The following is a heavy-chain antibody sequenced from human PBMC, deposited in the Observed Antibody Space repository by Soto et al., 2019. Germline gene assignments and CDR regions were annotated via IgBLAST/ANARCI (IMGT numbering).Heavy chain of an antibody. J-gene: IGHJ4*02. CDR2: IYYSGST. Sequence: SETLSLTCTVSGGTISSSSYYWGWIRQPPGKGLEWIGSIYYSGSTYYNPSLKSRVTISVDTSKNQFSLKLSSVTAADTAVYYCARRSIAAAGTVDYWGQGTLVTVSS. V-gene: IGHV4-39*01. CDR3: ARRSIAAAGTVDY. CDR1: GGTISSSSYY. D-gene: IGHD6-13*01.